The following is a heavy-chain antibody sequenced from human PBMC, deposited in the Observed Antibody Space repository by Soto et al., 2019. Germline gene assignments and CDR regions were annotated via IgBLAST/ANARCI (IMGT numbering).Heavy chain of an antibody. Sequence: QVQLQQWGAGLLKPSETLSLTCAVYGGSFSGYYWSWIRQPPGKGLEWIGEINHSGSTNYNPSLKSRVTISVDTSKNQFSLKLSSVTAADTAVYYCARGFTTYCSGGSCYSPWGQGTLVTVSS. V-gene: IGHV4-34*01. J-gene: IGHJ5*02. CDR3: ARGFTTYCSGGSCYSP. CDR2: INHSGST. D-gene: IGHD2-15*01. CDR1: GGSFSGYY.